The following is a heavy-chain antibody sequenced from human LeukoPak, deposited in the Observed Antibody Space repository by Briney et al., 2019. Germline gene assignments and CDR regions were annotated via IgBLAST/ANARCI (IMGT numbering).Heavy chain of an antibody. CDR1: GGSISSYY. V-gene: IGHV4-59*01. CDR2: IYYSGST. Sequence: PSETLSLTCTVSGGSISSYYWSWIRQPPGKGLEWIGYIYYSGSTNYNPSLKSRVTISVDTSKNQFSLKLSSVTAADTAVYYCARRQYCGGNSVIDYWGQGTLVTVSS. J-gene: IGHJ4*02. CDR3: ARRQYCGGNSVIDY. D-gene: IGHD2-21*02.